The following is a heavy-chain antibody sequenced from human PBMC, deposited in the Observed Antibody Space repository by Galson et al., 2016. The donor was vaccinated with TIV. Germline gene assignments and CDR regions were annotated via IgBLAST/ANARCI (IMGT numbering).Heavy chain of an antibody. CDR2: IIPILNIA. J-gene: IGHJ4*02. V-gene: IGHV1-69*04. Sequence: SVKVSCKASGDTFSNYAISWVRQAPGQGLEWMGRIIPILNIANYAQEFHGRVTITADESTSTVYMELNSLRSDDTAVYYCARGPAENYWGQGTLVTVSS. CDR1: GDTFSNYA. CDR3: ARGPAENY.